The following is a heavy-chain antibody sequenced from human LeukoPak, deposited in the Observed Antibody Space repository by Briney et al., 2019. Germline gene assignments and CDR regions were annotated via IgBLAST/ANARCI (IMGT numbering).Heavy chain of an antibody. J-gene: IGHJ4*02. D-gene: IGHD3-10*01. CDR1: GGSFSGYY. CDR3: ARANGGDGPGSSFNDY. Sequence: PSETLSLTCAVYGGSFSGYYWSWIRQPPGKGLEWIGEINHSGSTNYNPSLKSRVTISVDTSKNQFSLKLSSVTAADTAVYYCARANGGDGPGSSFNDYWGQGTLVTVSS. V-gene: IGHV4-34*01. CDR2: INHSGST.